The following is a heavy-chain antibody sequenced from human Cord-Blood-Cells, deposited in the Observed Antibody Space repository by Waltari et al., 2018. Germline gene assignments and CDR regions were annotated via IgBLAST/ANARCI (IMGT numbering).Heavy chain of an antibody. J-gene: IGHJ1*01. Sequence: QVQLQQWGAGLLKPSETLSLTCAVYGGSFSGYYWSWIRKPPGKGLEWIGEINHSGSNNYNPSLKSRVTISVDTAKNQFSLKLSSVTAADTAVYYCATRHGYSSSWYYFQHWGQGTLVTVSS. CDR1: GGSFSGYY. CDR3: ATRHGYSSSWYYFQH. D-gene: IGHD6-13*01. CDR2: INHSGSN. V-gene: IGHV4-34*01.